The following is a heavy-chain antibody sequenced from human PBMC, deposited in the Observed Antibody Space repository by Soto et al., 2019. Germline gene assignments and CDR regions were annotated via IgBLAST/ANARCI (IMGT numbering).Heavy chain of an antibody. D-gene: IGHD4-17*01. CDR1: GGSISSYTYY. V-gene: IGHV4-39*01. CDR3: ARRDYGDYEGFDY. J-gene: IGHJ4*02. Sequence: QLQLQESGPGLVKPSETLSLTCTVSGGSISSYTYYWGWIRQPPGKGLEWIGTIYYSGTTYYNPSLKSRVTISVDTSKNQFSLKLSSVPAADTAVYYCARRDYGDYEGFDYWGQGTLVTVSS. CDR2: IYYSGTT.